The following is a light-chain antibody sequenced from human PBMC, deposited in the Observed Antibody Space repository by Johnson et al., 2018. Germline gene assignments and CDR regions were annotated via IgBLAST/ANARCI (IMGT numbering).Light chain of an antibody. Sequence: QSVLTQPPSVSAAPGQKVTISCSGSSSNIGNNYVSWYQQLPGTAPKLLLYANNKRPSAIPDRFSGSKSRTSATLGITGLPTGDEADYYCGSWDSSLSAGNVFGTGTKVTVL. CDR2: ANN. V-gene: IGLV1-51*02. CDR1: SSNIGNNY. J-gene: IGLJ1*01. CDR3: GSWDSSLSAGNV.